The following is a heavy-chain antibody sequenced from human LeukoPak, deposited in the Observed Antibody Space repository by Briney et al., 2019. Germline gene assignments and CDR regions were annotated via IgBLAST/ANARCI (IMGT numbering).Heavy chain of an antibody. V-gene: IGHV4-59*08. CDR2: MCYSGST. CDR3: ARQGYSAYEILDY. CDR1: GGSISSYY. J-gene: IGHJ4*02. Sequence: SETLSLTCTVSGGSISSYYWSWIRQPPGKGLEWIGYMCYSGSTNYSPSLKSRVTISVDTSKNQFSLKLSSVTAADTAVYYCARQGYSAYEILDYWGQGTLVTVSS. D-gene: IGHD5-12*01.